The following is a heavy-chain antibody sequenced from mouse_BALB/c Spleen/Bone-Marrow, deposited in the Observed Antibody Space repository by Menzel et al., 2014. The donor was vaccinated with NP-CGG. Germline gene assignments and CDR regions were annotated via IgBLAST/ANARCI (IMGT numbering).Heavy chain of an antibody. CDR2: ISNAGGVT. V-gene: IGHV5-12-2*01. J-gene: IGHJ4*01. Sequence: DVKLVESGGGLVQPGGSLKLSCAASGFTFRTYTMSWVRRTPEKRLEWVAYISNAGGVTYYQDTVKGRFTISRDNAKNTLYLQMSGLKSEDTAMYYCAPLTGSMDYWGQGTSVTVSS. CDR3: APLTGSMDY. CDR1: GFTFRTYT.